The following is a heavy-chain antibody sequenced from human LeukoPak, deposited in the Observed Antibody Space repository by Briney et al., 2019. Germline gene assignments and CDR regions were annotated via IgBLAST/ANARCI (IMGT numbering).Heavy chain of an antibody. Sequence: SVKVSCKASGGTFSSYAISWVRQAPGQGLEWMGGIIPIFGTANYAQKFQGRVTITTDESTSTAYMELSSLRSEDTAVYYCARGYFVVGATQDPLDYWGQGTLVTVSS. CDR1: GGTFSSYA. D-gene: IGHD1-26*01. CDR2: IIPIFGTA. V-gene: IGHV1-69*05. CDR3: ARGYFVVGATQDPLDY. J-gene: IGHJ4*02.